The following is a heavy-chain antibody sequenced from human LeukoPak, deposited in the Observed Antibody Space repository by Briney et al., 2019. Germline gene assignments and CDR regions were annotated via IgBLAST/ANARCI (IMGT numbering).Heavy chain of an antibody. D-gene: IGHD6-13*01. Sequence: RSSETLSLTCAVYGGSFSGYYWSWIRQPPGKGLERIGEINHSGSTNYNPSLKSRVTISVDTSKNQFSLKLSSVTAADTAVYYCAMLQLGHRRYFDYWGQGTLVTVSS. CDR2: INHSGST. CDR1: GGSFSGYY. CDR3: AMLQLGHRRYFDY. J-gene: IGHJ4*02. V-gene: IGHV4-34*01.